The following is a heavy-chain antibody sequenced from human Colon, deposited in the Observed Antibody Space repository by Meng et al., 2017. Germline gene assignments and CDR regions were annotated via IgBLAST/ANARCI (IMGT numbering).Heavy chain of an antibody. CDR1: GDSISSDIW. J-gene: IGHJ4*02. CDR3: GRDQGRQLINH. V-gene: IGHV4-4*02. CDR2: VYHRGDT. Sequence: VQLQASGPGRVKPSGTLSLTCTVSGDSISSDIWWSWVRQPPGKGLEWIGEVYHRGDTNYNPSLKSRVVISVDRSKNQFSLNLSSVTAADTAVYYCGRDQGRQLINHWGQGTLVTVSS. D-gene: IGHD1-1*01.